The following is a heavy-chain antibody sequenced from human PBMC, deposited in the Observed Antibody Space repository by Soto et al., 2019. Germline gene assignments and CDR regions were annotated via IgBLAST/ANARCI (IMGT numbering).Heavy chain of an antibody. J-gene: IGHJ4*02. CDR3: ARDSHDSSGYYYVGGGVDY. D-gene: IGHD3-22*01. V-gene: IGHV1-46*01. CDR2: INPSGGST. CDR1: GYTFTSYY. Sequence: QVQLVQSGAEVKKPGASVKVSCKASGYTFTSYYMHWVRQAPGQGLEWMGIINPSGGSTSYAQKFQGRVTRTRDTPTSTVYMELSSLGSEDTAVYYCARDSHDSSGYYYVGGGVDYWGQGTLVTVSS.